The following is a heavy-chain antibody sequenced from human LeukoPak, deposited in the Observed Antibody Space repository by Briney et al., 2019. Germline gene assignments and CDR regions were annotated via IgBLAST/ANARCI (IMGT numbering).Heavy chain of an antibody. D-gene: IGHD3-10*01. CDR2: ISSSSSYI. CDR3: ARNYGSGSYLDYYYGMDV. Sequence: GGSLRLSCAASGFTFSSYSMNWVRQAPGKGLEWVSSISSSSSYIYYADSVKGRFTISRDNAKNSLYLQMSSLRAEDTAVYYCARNYGSGSYLDYYYGMDVWGKGTTVTVSS. V-gene: IGHV3-21*01. CDR1: GFTFSSYS. J-gene: IGHJ6*04.